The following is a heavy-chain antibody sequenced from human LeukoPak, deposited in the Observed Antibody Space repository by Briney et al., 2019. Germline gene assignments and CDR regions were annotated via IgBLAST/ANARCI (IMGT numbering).Heavy chain of an antibody. V-gene: IGHV4-59*01. CDR3: AQQCSGSYEPCFDY. CDR2: IYYSGST. J-gene: IGHJ4*02. Sequence: SETLSHTCTVSGGSISGYYWSWIRQPPGKGLEWIGYIYYSGSTNYNPSLKSRVTISVDTSKNQFSLKLSSVTAADTAVYYCAQQCSGSYEPCFDYWGQGTLVTVSS. CDR1: GGSISGYY. D-gene: IGHD1-26*01.